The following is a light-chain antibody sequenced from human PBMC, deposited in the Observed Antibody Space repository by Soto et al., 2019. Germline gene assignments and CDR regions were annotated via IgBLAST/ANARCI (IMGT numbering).Light chain of an antibody. J-gene: IGKJ3*01. CDR2: GAS. CDR1: QGISNY. Sequence: DIQMTQSPSLLSAFVGDRVTITCRASQGISNYLAWYQQKPGKVPNVLIYGASTLRSGVPSRFSGSGSGTDFTLTISRLQPEDVAIYYCQKYDSAPFTFGPGTKVDIK. CDR3: QKYDSAPFT. V-gene: IGKV1-27*01.